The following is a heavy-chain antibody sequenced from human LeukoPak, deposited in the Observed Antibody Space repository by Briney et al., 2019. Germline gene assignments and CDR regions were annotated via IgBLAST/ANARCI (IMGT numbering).Heavy chain of an antibody. V-gene: IGHV1-18*01. CDR3: ARDLAFLPVPAANGWLDP. J-gene: IGHJ5*02. CDR2: ISTLNGDT. Sequence: EASVKVSCKASGYTFTDHGISWVRQAPGQGLEWMGWISTLNGDTNYAQKFQGRVTITSETSTNTAHMELRSLRSDDTAIYYCARDLAFLPVPAANGWLDPWGQGTLVTVSS. CDR1: GYTFTDHG. D-gene: IGHD2-2*01.